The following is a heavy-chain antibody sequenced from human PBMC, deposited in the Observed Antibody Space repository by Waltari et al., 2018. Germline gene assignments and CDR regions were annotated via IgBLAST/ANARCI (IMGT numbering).Heavy chain of an antibody. CDR2: IYWNDDK. CDR3: AHSYDPRTVLRYFDWPRSEIDAFDI. V-gene: IGHV2-5*01. CDR1: GFSLSTSGVG. J-gene: IGHJ3*02. D-gene: IGHD3-9*01. Sequence: QITLKESGPTLVKPTQTLTLTCTFSGFSLSTSGVGVDWIRQPPGKALEWLALIYWNDDKRYSPSLKSRPTITKDTSKNQVVLTMTNMDPVDTATYYCAHSYDPRTVLRYFDWPRSEIDAFDIWGQGTMVTVSS.